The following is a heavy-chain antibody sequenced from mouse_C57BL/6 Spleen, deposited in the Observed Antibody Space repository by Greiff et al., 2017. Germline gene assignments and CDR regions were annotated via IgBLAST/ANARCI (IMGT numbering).Heavy chain of an antibody. V-gene: IGHV5-16*01. CDR2: INYDGSST. D-gene: IGHD1-1*01. J-gene: IGHJ1*03. CDR3: ARDGATVVADWDFDV. Sequence: EVKLVESEGGLVQPGSSMKLSCTASGFTFSDYYMAWVRQVPEKGLEWVANINYDGSSTYYLDSLKSRFIISRDNAKNILYLQMSSLKSEETATYYCARDGATVVADWDFDVWGTGTTVTVSS. CDR1: GFTFSDYY.